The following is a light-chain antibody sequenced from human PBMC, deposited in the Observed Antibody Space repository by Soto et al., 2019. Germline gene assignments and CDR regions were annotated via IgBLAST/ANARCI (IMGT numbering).Light chain of an antibody. CDR1: QGISSY. CDR3: QQLNNYPLT. J-gene: IGKJ3*01. Sequence: DIPLTQSPSFLSASVGDRVTITCRASQGISSYLAWYQQKPGKAPKLLIYAASTLQSGVPSRFSGSGSGTEFTLTISSLQPEDFATYYCQQLNNYPLTFGPGTKVDIK. V-gene: IGKV1-9*01. CDR2: AAS.